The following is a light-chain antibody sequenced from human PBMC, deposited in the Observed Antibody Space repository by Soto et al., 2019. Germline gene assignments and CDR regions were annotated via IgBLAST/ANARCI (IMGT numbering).Light chain of an antibody. V-gene: IGKV3-20*01. CDR3: QQYGSSQWT. Sequence: EIVLPQSPGTLSLSPGEKATLSCRASQSVSSSYLAWYQQKPGQAPRLLIYGASSRATGIPDRFSGSGSGTDFTLTISRLEPEDFAVYYCQQYGSSQWTFGQRTKV. CDR2: GAS. CDR1: QSVSSSY. J-gene: IGKJ1*01.